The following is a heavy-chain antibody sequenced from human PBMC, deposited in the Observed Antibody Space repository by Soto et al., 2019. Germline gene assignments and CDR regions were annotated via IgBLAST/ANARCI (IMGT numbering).Heavy chain of an antibody. CDR3: ARDSGAKLSSS. J-gene: IGHJ4*02. Sequence: EASVKVSCKASGGTFSSYRINWVRQAPGQGLEWVGGIVPIYRTADYAQKFQGRVTITADESARTAYLEVRSLKSQDTAVYYCARDSGAKLSSSWGQGTLVTVS. V-gene: IGHV1-69*13. CDR2: IVPIYRTA. CDR1: GGTFSSYR. D-gene: IGHD6-13*01.